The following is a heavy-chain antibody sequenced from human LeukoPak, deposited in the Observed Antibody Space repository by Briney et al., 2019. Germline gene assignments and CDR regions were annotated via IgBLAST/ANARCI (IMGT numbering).Heavy chain of an antibody. D-gene: IGHD6-19*01. J-gene: IGHJ4*02. CDR3: AKDIHWGSGWYYFDY. CDR1: GFTFDDYA. CDR2: ISWDGGST. Sequence: GGSLRLSCAASGFTFDDYAMRWVRQAPGKGLEWVSLISWDGGSTYYADSVKGRFTISRDNNKNSLYLQMNSLRAEDTALYYCAKDIHWGSGWYYFDYWGQGTLVTVSS. V-gene: IGHV3-43D*03.